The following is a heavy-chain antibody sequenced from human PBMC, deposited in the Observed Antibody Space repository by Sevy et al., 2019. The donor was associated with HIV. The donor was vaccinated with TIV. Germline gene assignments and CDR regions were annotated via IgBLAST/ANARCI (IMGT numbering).Heavy chain of an antibody. CDR3: VRDKEVGASILDA. CDR2: IKQDGSEA. CDR1: GFNFRNFW. V-gene: IGHV3-7*03. Sequence: GGCLRLSCVASGFNFRNFWMSWVRQAPGKGLECVADIKQDGSEAYYVDSVKGRFTISRDNAKNSPYLQMNSLRDEDTTMYFCVRDKEVGASILDAWGQGTPVTVSS. J-gene: IGHJ5*02. D-gene: IGHD1-26*01.